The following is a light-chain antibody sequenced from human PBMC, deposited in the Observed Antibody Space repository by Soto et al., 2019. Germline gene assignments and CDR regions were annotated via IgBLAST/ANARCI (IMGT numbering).Light chain of an antibody. CDR1: QAISSY. V-gene: IGKV1-9*01. J-gene: IGKJ1*01. CDR3: QQYSSYPWT. CDR2: AAS. Sequence: DIQLTQSPSFLSASVGDRATITCRASQAISSYLAWFQQRPGKAPKVLIYAASTLQSGVPSRFSGSASGTEFTLTISSLQPEDFATYFCQQYSSYPWTFGQGTKVEIK.